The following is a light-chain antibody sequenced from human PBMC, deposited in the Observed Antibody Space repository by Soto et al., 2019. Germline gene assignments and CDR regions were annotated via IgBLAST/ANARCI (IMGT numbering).Light chain of an antibody. V-gene: IGKV4-1*01. J-gene: IGKJ2*01. CDR2: WAS. CDR3: QQYYGTPYT. CDR1: QSLLYSSNNKNY. Sequence: DIVMTQSPDSLAVSLGERATLNCKSSQSLLYSSNNKNYLAWYQQKPGQPPKLLIYWASTRESGVPDRFSGSGSGTDFTLTISSLQAEDVAVYCCQQYYGTPYTFGQGTRLEIK.